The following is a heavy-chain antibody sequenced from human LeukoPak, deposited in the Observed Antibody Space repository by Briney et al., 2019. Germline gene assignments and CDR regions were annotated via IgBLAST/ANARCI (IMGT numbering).Heavy chain of an antibody. CDR2: ISDDGNNY. V-gene: IGHV3-30-3*01. Sequence: GGSLRLSCAASGFTFSSYAMHWVRQAPGKGLEWVAVISDDGNNYSYADSVKGRFTISRDNAKNSLYLQMNSLRAEDTAVYYCASDRSLIAAAGLDYWGQGTLVTVSS. J-gene: IGHJ4*02. D-gene: IGHD6-13*01. CDR1: GFTFSSYA. CDR3: ASDRSLIAAAGLDY.